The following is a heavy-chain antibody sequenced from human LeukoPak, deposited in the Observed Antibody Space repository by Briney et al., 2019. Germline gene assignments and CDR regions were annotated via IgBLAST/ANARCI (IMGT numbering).Heavy chain of an antibody. J-gene: IGHJ4*02. V-gene: IGHV3-23*01. Sequence: PGGSLRLSCAASGFTFSSYAMSCVRQAPGKGLEWVSAISDSVGATYYADSVKGRVTISRDNSKNTLYLQMNSLRAEDTAVFSFARGGINWYGFDYWGQGTLVTVSS. CDR1: GFTFSSYA. CDR3: ARGGINWYGFDY. CDR2: ISDSVGAT. D-gene: IGHD1-1*01.